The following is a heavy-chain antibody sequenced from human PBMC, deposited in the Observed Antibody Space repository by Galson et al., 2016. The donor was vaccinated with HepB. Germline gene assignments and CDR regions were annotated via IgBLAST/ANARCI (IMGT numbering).Heavy chain of an antibody. D-gene: IGHD5-12*01. CDR1: NHTFTSYS. CDR2: ISAYNGNT. J-gene: IGHJ1*01. Sequence: SVKVSCKASNHTFTSYSNNWVRQAPGQGLECMGWISAYNGNTDYAQRLQGRVTLTTDTSTSTAYMELRSLRSDDTAVYYCVIGAGIEESYFWGQGTLVTVSS. V-gene: IGHV1-18*04. CDR3: VIGAGIEESYF.